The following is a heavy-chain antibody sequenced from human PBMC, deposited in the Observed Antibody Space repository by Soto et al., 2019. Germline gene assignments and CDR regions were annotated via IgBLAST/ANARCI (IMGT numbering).Heavy chain of an antibody. CDR1: GASISSYF. CDR3: AREAGPDRWFDP. J-gene: IGHJ5*02. D-gene: IGHD6-19*01. Sequence: SEPLSLTCTVSGASISSYFWTWIRQPAGKGLDWIGRLSTSGTTNYNPSLKSRVTMSVDTSKNHFSLNLSSVTAADTAVYYCAREAGPDRWFDPWGQGTLVTVSS. CDR2: LSTSGTT. V-gene: IGHV4-4*07.